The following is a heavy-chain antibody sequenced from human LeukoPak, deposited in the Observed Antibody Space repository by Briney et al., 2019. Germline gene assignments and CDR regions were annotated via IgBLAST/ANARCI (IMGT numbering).Heavy chain of an antibody. V-gene: IGHV3-23*01. CDR2: ISGTGGRT. Sequence: GGSLRLSCAASRITFSRYAMNWVRQAPGKGLEWVSAISGTGGRTFYADSVKGRFTISRDNSKDTLHLQMNSFRAEDTAVYYCAKGSETTGYDSNYFDYWGQGTLVTVSS. J-gene: IGHJ4*02. CDR1: RITFSRYA. CDR3: AKGSETTGYDSNYFDY. D-gene: IGHD5-12*01.